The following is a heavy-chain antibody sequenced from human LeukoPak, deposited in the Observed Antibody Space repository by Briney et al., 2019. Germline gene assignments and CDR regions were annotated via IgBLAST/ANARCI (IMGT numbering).Heavy chain of an antibody. Sequence: PGGSLRLSCAASGFTFSRYSMNWGRQAPGKGLEWVSYISSSSSTIYYADSVKGRFTISRDNAKNSLYLQMNSLRAEDTAVYYCARGPLDATTPHSIYGVADYGDYADYFDYWGQGTLVTVSS. CDR3: ARGPLDATTPHSIYGVADYGDYADYFDY. J-gene: IGHJ4*02. CDR2: ISSSSSTI. D-gene: IGHD4-17*01. CDR1: GFTFSRYS. V-gene: IGHV3-48*01.